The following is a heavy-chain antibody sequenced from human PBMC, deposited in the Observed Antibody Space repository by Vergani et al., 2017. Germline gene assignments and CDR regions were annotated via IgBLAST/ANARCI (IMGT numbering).Heavy chain of an antibody. Sequence: EVQLSESGGGLVQPGGSLRLSCAASGFTVSSNYMSWVRQAPGKGLEWVSVIYSGGSTYYADSVKGRFTISRDNSKNTLYLQMNSLRAEDTAVYYCARGIAVAAKVDYWGQGTLVTVSS. CDR2: IYSGGST. V-gene: IGHV3-66*02. CDR1: GFTVSSNY. D-gene: IGHD6-19*01. CDR3: ARGIAVAAKVDY. J-gene: IGHJ4*02.